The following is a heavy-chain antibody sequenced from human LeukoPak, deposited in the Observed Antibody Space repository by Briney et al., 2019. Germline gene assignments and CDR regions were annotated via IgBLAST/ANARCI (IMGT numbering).Heavy chain of an antibody. J-gene: IGHJ3*02. CDR3: ARDPKGGYSYGWGAFDI. Sequence: EGSLRLSCVASGFTLSSYWMSWVRQAPGKGLEWVAIISFDGDNKYYADSVKGRFTISRDNSKNTLYLKMNSLRTEDTAVYYCARDPKGGYSYGWGAFDIWGHGTMVTVSS. CDR1: GFTLSSYW. V-gene: IGHV3-30*03. D-gene: IGHD5-18*01. CDR2: ISFDGDNK.